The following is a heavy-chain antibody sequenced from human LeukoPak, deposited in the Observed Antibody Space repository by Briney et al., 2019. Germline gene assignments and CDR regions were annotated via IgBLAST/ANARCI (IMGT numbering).Heavy chain of an antibody. Sequence: QTGGSLRLSCAASGFTLNTNDMNWVRQAPGKGLEWVSLMYPGGSVYYTDSVKGRFTVSRDISKNMMFLQMNTLRPDDTALYYCVRQGVGDNCRWGQGTLVTVSS. D-gene: IGHD4-23*01. CDR2: MYPGGSV. CDR1: GFTLNTND. CDR3: VRQGVGDNCR. V-gene: IGHV3-66*02. J-gene: IGHJ4*01.